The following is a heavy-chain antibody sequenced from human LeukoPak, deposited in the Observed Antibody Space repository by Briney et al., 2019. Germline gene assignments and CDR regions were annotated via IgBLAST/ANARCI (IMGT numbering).Heavy chain of an antibody. CDR1: GGTFSSYA. Sequence: ASVKVSCKASGGTFSSYAISWVRQAPGQGVEWMGGIIPIFGTANYAQKFQGRVTITTDESTSTAYMELSSLRSEDTAVYYCARGERPYYYDSSGYYYEAYYWGQGTLVTVSS. V-gene: IGHV1-69*05. D-gene: IGHD3-22*01. CDR3: ARGERPYYYDSSGYYYEAYY. J-gene: IGHJ4*02. CDR2: IIPIFGTA.